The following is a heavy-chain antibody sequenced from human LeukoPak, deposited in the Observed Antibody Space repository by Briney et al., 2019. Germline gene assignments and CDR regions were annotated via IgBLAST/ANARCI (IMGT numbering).Heavy chain of an antibody. D-gene: IGHD6-19*01. J-gene: IGHJ5*02. V-gene: IGHV4-4*02. CDR3: ARVVVQWLVHLNWFDP. CDR1: GGSISSSNW. Sequence: SGTPSLTCAVSGGSISSSNWWSWVRQPPGKGLEWIGEIYHSGSTNYNPSLKSRVTISVDKSKNQFSLKLSSVTAADTAVYYCARVVVQWLVHLNWFDPWGQGTLVTVSS. CDR2: IYHSGST.